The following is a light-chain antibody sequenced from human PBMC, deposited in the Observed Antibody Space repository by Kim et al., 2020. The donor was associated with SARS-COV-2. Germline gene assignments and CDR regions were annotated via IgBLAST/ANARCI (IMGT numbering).Light chain of an antibody. CDR2: DVS. J-gene: IGLJ1*01. CDR3: SRSYV. V-gene: IGLV2-14*04. Sequence: SDVGAYNYVSWYQLPPGKAPELMVFDVSERPSGISNRFSGSKSGNTASLTITGLQAEDEADYATSRSYVFGTGTKVTVL. CDR1: SDVGAYNY.